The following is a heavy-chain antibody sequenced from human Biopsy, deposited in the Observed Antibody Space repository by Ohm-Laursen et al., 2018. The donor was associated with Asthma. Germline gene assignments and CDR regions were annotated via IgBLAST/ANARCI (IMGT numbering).Heavy chain of an antibody. D-gene: IGHD7-27*01. CDR3: ARVQKSPGDRWFDP. CDR2: VNPNGGAT. J-gene: IGHJ5*02. V-gene: IGHV1-2*06. Sequence: SSVKVSCKASAYTFIGYHLHWVRQAPGEGLEWMGRVNPNGGATIYAQKFQGRVTMTRDTSISTAYMELSRLTSDDTAVYYCARVQKSPGDRWFDPWGQGTLVTVSS. CDR1: AYTFIGYH.